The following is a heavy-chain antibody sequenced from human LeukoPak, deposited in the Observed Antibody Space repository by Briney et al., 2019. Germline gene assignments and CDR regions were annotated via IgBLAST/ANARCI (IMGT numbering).Heavy chain of an antibody. V-gene: IGHV1-18*01. D-gene: IGHD1-26*01. J-gene: IGHJ4*02. CDR3: ARGEKPYDY. CDR1: GYTFTYYV. CDR2: ISAYNGNT. Sequence: ASVKVSCKTSGYTFTYYVLSWVRQAPGQGLEWMGWISAYNGNTNDAQKFQGRVTMTTDTSTSTAYMELRSLRSDDTAVYYCARGEKPYDYWGQGTLVSVSS.